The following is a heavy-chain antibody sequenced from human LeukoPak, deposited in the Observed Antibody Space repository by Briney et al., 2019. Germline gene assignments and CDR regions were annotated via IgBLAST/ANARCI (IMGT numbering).Heavy chain of an antibody. CDR1: GFTFNNYG. CDR2: IWYDGSNK. CDR3: ATRGTGTAAGDY. D-gene: IGHD1-7*01. V-gene: IGHV3-33*01. Sequence: GRSLRLSCAASGFTFNNYGMNWVRQAPGKGLEWVAVIWYDGSNKYYADSVKGRFTISRDNSKNTLYLQMNSLGAEDTAVYYCATRGTGTAAGDYWGQGTLVTVSS. J-gene: IGHJ4*02.